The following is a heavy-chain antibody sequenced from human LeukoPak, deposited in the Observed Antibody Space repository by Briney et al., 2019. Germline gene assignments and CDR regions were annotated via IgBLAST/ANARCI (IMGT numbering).Heavy chain of an antibody. V-gene: IGHV3-7*01. D-gene: IGHD2-15*01. Sequence: RGSLRLSCAASGFTPSSHSMRWVRQAPGHGLGWVAHINQDGSEEYYVDSVKGRFTISRDNAKNSLYLQMNCLRVEDTAVYFCARGGDCSGGSCYGDRYFDCWGQGTLVTGSS. J-gene: IGHJ4*02. CDR3: ARGGDCSGGSCYGDRYFDC. CDR2: INQDGSEE. CDR1: GFTPSSHS.